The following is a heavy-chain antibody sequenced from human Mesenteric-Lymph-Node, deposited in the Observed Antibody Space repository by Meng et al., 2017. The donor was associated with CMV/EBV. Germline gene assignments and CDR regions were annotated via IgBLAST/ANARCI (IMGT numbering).Heavy chain of an antibody. CDR2: ISYDGSNK. D-gene: IGHD2-2*01. J-gene: IGHJ4*02. Sequence: GESLKISCAASGFTFSSYAMHWVRQAPGKGLEWVAVISYDGSNKYYADSVKGRFTISRDNSKNTLYLQMNSLRAEDTAVYYCAGGCSSTSCIAYWGQGTLVTVSS. CDR1: GFTFSSYA. CDR3: AGGCSSTSCIAY. V-gene: IGHV3-30-3*01.